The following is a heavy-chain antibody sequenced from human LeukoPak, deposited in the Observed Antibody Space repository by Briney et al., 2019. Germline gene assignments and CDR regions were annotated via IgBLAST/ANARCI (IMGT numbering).Heavy chain of an antibody. CDR2: ISASGGST. CDR1: GFTFSSSA. Sequence: PGGSLRLSCAASGFTFSSSAMSWVRQVPGKGLEWVSGISASGGSTSYADSVRGRFTISRDNSKNTLYLQMSSLRVEDTAVYYCARQTTVATDSWGQGTLVTVSS. J-gene: IGHJ4*02. V-gene: IGHV3-23*01. CDR3: ARQTTVATDS. D-gene: IGHD4-23*01.